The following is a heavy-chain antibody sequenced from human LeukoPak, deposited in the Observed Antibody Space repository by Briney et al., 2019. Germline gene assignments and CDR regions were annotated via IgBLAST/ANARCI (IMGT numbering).Heavy chain of an antibody. J-gene: IGHJ5*02. D-gene: IGHD5-12*01. CDR1: GLTFSSYS. CDR2: ISSSSSYI. CDR3: ATGGKWLPHIRNWFDP. Sequence: GGSLRLSCAASGLTFSSYSMNWVRQAPGKGLEWVSSISSSSSYIYYADSVKGRFTISRDNAKNSLYLQMNSLRAEDTAVYYCATGGKWLPHIRNWFDPWGQGTLVTVSS. V-gene: IGHV3-21*01.